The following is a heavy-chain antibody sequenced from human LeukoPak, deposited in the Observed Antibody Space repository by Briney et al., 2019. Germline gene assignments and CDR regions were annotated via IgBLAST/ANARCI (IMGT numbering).Heavy chain of an antibody. D-gene: IGHD3-16*01. J-gene: IGHJ4*02. CDR2: IIPIFGTA. V-gene: IGHV1-69*06. Sequence: GASVKVSCKASGGTFSSYAISWVRQAPGQGLEWMGGIIPIFGTANYAQKFQGRVTITADKSTSTAYMELSSLRSEDTAVYYCGLGEDYFGYWGQGTLVTVSS. CDR1: GGTFSSYA. CDR3: GLGEDYFGY.